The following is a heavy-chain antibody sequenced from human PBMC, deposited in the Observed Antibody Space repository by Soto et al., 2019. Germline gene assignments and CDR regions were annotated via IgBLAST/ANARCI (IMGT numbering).Heavy chain of an antibody. CDR3: AKGSASSRPYYFDY. D-gene: IGHD2-2*01. V-gene: IGHV3-23*01. CDR1: GVSFSTYV. J-gene: IGHJ4*02. CDR2: ITGSGGDS. Sequence: PGGSLRLSCAASGVSFSTYVMSWVRQAPGKGQEWVSAITGSGGDSYHADSVKGRFTISRDNTKNTLYLQMNSLRAEDTAVYYCAKGSASSRPYYFDYWGQGTPVTVSS.